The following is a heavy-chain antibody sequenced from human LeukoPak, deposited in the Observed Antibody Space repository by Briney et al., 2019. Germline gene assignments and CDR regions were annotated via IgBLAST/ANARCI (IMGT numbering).Heavy chain of an antibody. J-gene: IGHJ5*02. CDR3: ARDFRVYDSSGYYYALGS. D-gene: IGHD3-22*01. CDR2: INPSGGST. Sequence: ASAKVSCKASGYTFTSYFMHWVRQAPGQGLEWMGIINPSGGSTSYAQKFQGRVTMTRDTSTSTVYTELSSLRSEDTAVYYCARDFRVYDSSGYYYALGSWGQGTLVTVSS. V-gene: IGHV1-46*01. CDR1: GYTFTSYF.